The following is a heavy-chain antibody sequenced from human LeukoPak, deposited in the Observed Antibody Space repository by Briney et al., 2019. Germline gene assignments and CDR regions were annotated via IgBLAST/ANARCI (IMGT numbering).Heavy chain of an antibody. CDR3: ARSQDVWGSYRFDY. J-gene: IGHJ4*02. V-gene: IGHV4-4*07. CDR2: IYTSGST. D-gene: IGHD3-16*02. Sequence: SETLSLTCTVSGGSISSYYWSWIRQPAGKGLEWIGRIYTSGSTNYNPSLKSRVTMSVDTSKNQFSLKLSSVTAADTAVYYCARSQDVWGSYRFDYWGQGTLVTVSS. CDR1: GGSISSYY.